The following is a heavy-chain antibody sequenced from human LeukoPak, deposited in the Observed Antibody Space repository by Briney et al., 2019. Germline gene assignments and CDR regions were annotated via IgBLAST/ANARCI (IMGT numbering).Heavy chain of an antibody. J-gene: IGHJ6*03. V-gene: IGHV4-31*03. CDR2: IYYSGTT. Sequence: PSQTLSLTCTVSGGSVSSGASYWSWIRQHPGKGLEWIGYIYYSGTTYYNPSLKSRVTISVDTSKNQFSLKLSSVTAAGTAVYYCARDRYDSPYYYMDVWGKGTTVTVSS. D-gene: IGHD3-3*01. CDR3: ARDRYDSPYYYMDV. CDR1: GGSVSSGASY.